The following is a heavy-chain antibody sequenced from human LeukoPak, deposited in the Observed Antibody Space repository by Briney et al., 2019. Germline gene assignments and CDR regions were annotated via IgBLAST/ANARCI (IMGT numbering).Heavy chain of an antibody. J-gene: IGHJ3*02. CDR3: AKAYGERNAFDI. CDR1: GFTFDDYA. Sequence: GGSLRLSCAASGFTFDDYAMHWVRQAPGKGLEWVSGISWNSGSIGYADSVKGRFTISRDNAKNSLYLQMNSLRAEDTALYYCAKAYGERNAFDIWGQGTMVTVSS. CDR2: ISWNSGSI. V-gene: IGHV3-9*01. D-gene: IGHD4-17*01.